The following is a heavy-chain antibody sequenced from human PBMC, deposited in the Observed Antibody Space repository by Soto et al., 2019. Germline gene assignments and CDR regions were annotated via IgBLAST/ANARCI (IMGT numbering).Heavy chain of an antibody. CDR1: GGTFSSYA. CDR2: IIPIFGTA. Sequence: QVQLVQSGAEVKKPGSSVKVSCKASGGTFSSYAISWVRQAPGQGLEWMGGIIPIFGTANYAQKFQGRVTDYAEETTGTGYMGVGSLGSEDPAGDFRAGGRGGYYYYGMDVWGQGTTVTVSS. V-gene: IGHV1-69*12. CDR3: AGGRGGYYYYGMDV. J-gene: IGHJ6*02. D-gene: IGHD3-10*01.